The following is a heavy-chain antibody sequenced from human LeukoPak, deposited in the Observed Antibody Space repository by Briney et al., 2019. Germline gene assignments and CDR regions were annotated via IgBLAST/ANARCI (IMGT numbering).Heavy chain of an antibody. V-gene: IGHV3-7*01. CDR1: EFTFGNYW. D-gene: IGHD3-10*01. CDR2: IRQDGNEF. CDR3: ARDKASGPTLLDY. J-gene: IGHJ4*02. Sequence: PGGSLRLSCAASEFTFGNYWMSWVRQVPGKGPEWVANIRQDGNEFYYVDSVKGRFTISRDNAKNSLYLQMNSLRVEDTAVYYCARDKASGPTLLDYWGQGTLVTVSS.